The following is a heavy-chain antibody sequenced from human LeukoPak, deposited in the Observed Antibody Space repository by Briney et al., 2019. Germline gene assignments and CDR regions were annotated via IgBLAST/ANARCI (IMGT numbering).Heavy chain of an antibody. D-gene: IGHD4-17*01. CDR2: IIPIFGTA. Sequence: SVKVSCKASGGTFSSYAISWVLQAPGQGLEWMGRIIPIFGTANYAQKFQGRVTITTDESTSTAYMELSSLRSEDTAVYYCAGAKDYGDYVFDYWGQGTLVTVSS. CDR1: GGTFSSYA. J-gene: IGHJ4*02. V-gene: IGHV1-69*05. CDR3: AGAKDYGDYVFDY.